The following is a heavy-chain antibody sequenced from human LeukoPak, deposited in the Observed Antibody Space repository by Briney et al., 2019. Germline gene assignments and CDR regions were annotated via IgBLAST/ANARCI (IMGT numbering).Heavy chain of an antibody. Sequence: GGSLRLSCAASGFTLSTYAMSWVRQTPGKGLEWVAATSSSDAGTYHADSVRGRFTISRDNSKNTLYLQMNSLRAEDAAVYFCAKAPVTSCRGAYCYPFDSWGQGTPVTVSS. V-gene: IGHV3-23*01. J-gene: IGHJ4*02. D-gene: IGHD2-21*01. CDR1: GFTLSTYA. CDR3: AKAPVTSCRGAYCYPFDS. CDR2: TSSSDAGT.